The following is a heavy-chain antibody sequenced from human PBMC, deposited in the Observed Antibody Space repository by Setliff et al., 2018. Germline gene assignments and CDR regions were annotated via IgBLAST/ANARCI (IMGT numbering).Heavy chain of an antibody. CDR1: GYTFTSHY. J-gene: IGHJ3*02. Sequence: GASVKVSCKASGYTFTSHYMHWVRQAPGLGLEWMGTINPSSGRTSYAQKFQGRVTMTRDTYTSTVYMDMSSLRSEDTAVYYCARDVFPYHYEGAFDIWGQGTMVTVSS. D-gene: IGHD3-22*01. V-gene: IGHV1-46*01. CDR3: ARDVFPYHYEGAFDI. CDR2: INPSSGRT.